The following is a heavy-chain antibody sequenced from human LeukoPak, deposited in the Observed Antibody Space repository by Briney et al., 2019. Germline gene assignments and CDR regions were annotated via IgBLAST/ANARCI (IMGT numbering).Heavy chain of an antibody. J-gene: IGHJ4*02. CDR1: GGSISSYY. CDR2: IYYSGCT. CDR3: ARHGSSGWDYFDY. D-gene: IGHD6-19*01. V-gene: IGHV4-59*08. Sequence: SETLSLTCTVSGGSISSYYWSWIRQPPGKGLEWIGYIYYSGCTNYNPSLKSRVTISVDTSKNQFSLKLSSVTAADTAVYYCARHGSSGWDYFDYWGQGTLVTVSS.